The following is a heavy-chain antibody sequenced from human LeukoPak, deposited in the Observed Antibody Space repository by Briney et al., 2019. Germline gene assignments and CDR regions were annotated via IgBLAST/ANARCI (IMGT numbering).Heavy chain of an antibody. Sequence: PSETLSLTCTVSGYSISSGYYWGWIRQPPGKGLEWIGSIYHSGSTYYNPSLKSRVTISVDTSKNQFSLKLSSVTAADTAVYYCARLGNSGYIDYWGQGTLVTVSS. CDR2: IYHSGST. CDR1: GYSISSGYY. D-gene: IGHD1-26*01. V-gene: IGHV4-38-2*02. CDR3: ARLGNSGYIDY. J-gene: IGHJ4*02.